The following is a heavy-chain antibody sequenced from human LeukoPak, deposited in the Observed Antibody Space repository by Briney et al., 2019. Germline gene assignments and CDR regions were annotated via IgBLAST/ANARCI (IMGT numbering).Heavy chain of an antibody. CDR3: ARGGVVGGLFPLGY. CDR1: GGSISSGAYY. Sequence: PSETLSLTCTVSGGSISSGAYYWGWIRQPPGKGLEWIGSIYYSGSTYYNPSLKSRVTISVDTSKNQFSLKLSSVTAADTAVYYCARGGVVGGLFPLGYWGQGTLVTVSS. J-gene: IGHJ4*02. D-gene: IGHD3-16*01. CDR2: IYYSGST. V-gene: IGHV4-39*01.